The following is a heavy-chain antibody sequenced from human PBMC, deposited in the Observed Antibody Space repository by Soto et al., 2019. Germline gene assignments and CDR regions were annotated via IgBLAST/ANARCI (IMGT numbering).Heavy chain of an antibody. Sequence: EVQLVQSGGGLVQPGGSLKLSCAASGFTFSGSAMHWVRQASGKGLEWVGRIRSKANSYATAYDASVKGRFTISRDDSKNTAYLRMNSLKTEDTDVYYCTRNQPDKWHFDYWGQGTLVTVSS. CDR2: IRSKANSYAT. CDR3: TRNQPDKWHFDY. CDR1: GFTFSGSA. D-gene: IGHD5-12*01. V-gene: IGHV3-73*02. J-gene: IGHJ4*02.